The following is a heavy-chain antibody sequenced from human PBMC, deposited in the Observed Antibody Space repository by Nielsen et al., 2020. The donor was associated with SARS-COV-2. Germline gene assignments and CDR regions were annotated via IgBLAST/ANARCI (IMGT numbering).Heavy chain of an antibody. J-gene: IGHJ5*02. CDR1: GGSISSSSYY. V-gene: IGHV4-39*01. Sequence: SETLSLTCTVSGGSISSSSYYWGWIRQPPGKGLEWIGSIYYSGSTYYNPSLKSRVTISVDTSKNQFSLKLSSVTAADTAVYYCARTSLRFLEWSWGQGTLVTVSS. CDR3: ARTSLRFLEWS. CDR2: IYYSGST. D-gene: IGHD3-3*01.